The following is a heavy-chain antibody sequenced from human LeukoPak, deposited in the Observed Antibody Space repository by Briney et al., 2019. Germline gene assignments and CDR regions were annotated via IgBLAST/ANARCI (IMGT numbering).Heavy chain of an antibody. CDR1: GGSISSSSYY. D-gene: IGHD3-22*01. CDR2: IYYSGST. CDR3: AIAGEYYYDSSGYGPSRFDP. Sequence: SETVSLTCTVSGGSISSSSYYWGWIRQPPGKGLEWIGSIYYSGSTYYNPSLKSRVTISVDTSKNQFSLKLSSVTAADTAVYYCAIAGEYYYDSSGYGPSRFDPWGQGTLVTVSS. V-gene: IGHV4-39*07. J-gene: IGHJ5*02.